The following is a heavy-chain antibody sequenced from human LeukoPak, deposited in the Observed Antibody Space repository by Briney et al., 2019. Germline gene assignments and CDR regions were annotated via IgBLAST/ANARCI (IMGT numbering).Heavy chain of an antibody. CDR2: ISMGGSTI. V-gene: IGHV3-48*03. D-gene: IGHD2-15*01. J-gene: IGHJ6*03. CDR1: GFTFSSYE. Sequence: AGSLRLSCAATGFTFSSYEMNWVRQPPGKGLEWDSYISMGGSTIYYEDSVKGRFTTSRDNAKISLYLQMNSLTAEDTAVYYCARDPRIKDYSNYYYYMDVWGKGTTVTVSS. CDR3: ARDPRIKDYSNYYYYMDV.